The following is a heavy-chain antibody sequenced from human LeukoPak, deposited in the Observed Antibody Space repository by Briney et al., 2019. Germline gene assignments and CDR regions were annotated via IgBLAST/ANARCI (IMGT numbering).Heavy chain of an antibody. J-gene: IGHJ4*02. Sequence: GGSLRLSCAASGFTFSSYAMSWVRQAPGKGLEWVSYISSSGSTIYYADSVKGRFTISRDNAKNSLYLQMNSLRAEDTAVYYCARADSSGWYVGCFDYWGQGTLVTVSS. V-gene: IGHV3-48*03. D-gene: IGHD6-19*01. CDR1: GFTFSSYA. CDR2: ISSSGSTI. CDR3: ARADSSGWYVGCFDY.